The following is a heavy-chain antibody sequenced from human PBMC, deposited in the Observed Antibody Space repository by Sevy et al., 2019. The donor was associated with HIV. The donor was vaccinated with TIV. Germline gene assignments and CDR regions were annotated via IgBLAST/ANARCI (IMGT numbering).Heavy chain of an antibody. Sequence: GRSLRLSCEASGFTFNKYAMSWVRQAPGKGLEWVSSLSGSGSSTYYADSVRVRSTISRDNSRNTLYLEVDSLRVEDTGVYYCARHVDSLMVSRFYGMDVWGQGTTVTVSS. D-gene: IGHD5-18*01. CDR3: ARHVDSLMVSRFYGMDV. CDR1: GFTFNKYA. V-gene: IGHV3-23*01. J-gene: IGHJ6*02. CDR2: LSGSGSST.